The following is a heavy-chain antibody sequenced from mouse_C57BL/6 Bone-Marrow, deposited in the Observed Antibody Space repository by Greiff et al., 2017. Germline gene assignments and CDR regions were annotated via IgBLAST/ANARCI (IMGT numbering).Heavy chain of an antibody. J-gene: IGHJ1*03. CDR3: ARDWITPVVAPAFDV. Sequence: VQLQQSGAELMKPGASVKLSCKATGYTFTGYWIEWVKQRPGHGLEWIGAILPGSGSTNYNEKFKGKATFTADTSSNTAYMQLSSLTSEDSAIYYCARDWITPVVAPAFDVWGTGTTVTVSS. CDR2: ILPGSGST. CDR1: GYTFTGYW. V-gene: IGHV1-9*01. D-gene: IGHD1-1*01.